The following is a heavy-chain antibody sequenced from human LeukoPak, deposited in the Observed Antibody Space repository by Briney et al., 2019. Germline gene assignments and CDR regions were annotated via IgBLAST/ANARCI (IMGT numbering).Heavy chain of an antibody. CDR3: ARGYCSGGSCYPLKSIYYYYMDV. CDR2: INHSGSN. V-gene: IGHV4-34*01. CDR1: GGSFSGYY. Sequence: PSETLSLTCAVYGGSFSGYYWNWIRQPPGKGLEWIGEINHSGSNNYNPSLKSRVTISVDTSKNQFSLKVTSVTAADTAVYYCARGYCSGGSCYPLKSIYYYYMDVWGEGTTVTFSS. J-gene: IGHJ6*03. D-gene: IGHD2-15*01.